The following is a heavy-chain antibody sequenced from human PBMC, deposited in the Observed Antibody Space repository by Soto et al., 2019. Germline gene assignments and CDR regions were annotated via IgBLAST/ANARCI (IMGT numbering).Heavy chain of an antibody. CDR2: IDPSDSYT. V-gene: IGHV5-10-1*01. J-gene: IGHJ6*02. Sequence: GESLKISCKGSGYSFTSYWISWVRQMPGKGLEWMGRIDPSDSYTNYSPSFQGHVTISADKSISTAYLQWSSLKASDTAMYYCARQFAYYDSSGYYESYYYGMDVWGQGTTVTAP. D-gene: IGHD3-22*01. CDR3: ARQFAYYDSSGYYESYYYGMDV. CDR1: GYSFTSYW.